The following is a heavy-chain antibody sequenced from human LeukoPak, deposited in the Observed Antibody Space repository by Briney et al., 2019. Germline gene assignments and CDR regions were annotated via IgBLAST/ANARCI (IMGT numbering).Heavy chain of an antibody. D-gene: IGHD5-18*01. CDR3: ARDGAIQLWPNFDY. CDR2: ISYDGSNK. J-gene: IGHJ4*02. V-gene: IGHV3-30-3*01. Sequence: GGSLRLSCAASGFTFSSYAMHWVRQAPGKGLEWVAVISYDGSNKYYADSVKGRFTISRDNPKNTLYLQMNSLRAEDTAVYYCARDGAIQLWPNFDYWGQGTLVTVSS. CDR1: GFTFSSYA.